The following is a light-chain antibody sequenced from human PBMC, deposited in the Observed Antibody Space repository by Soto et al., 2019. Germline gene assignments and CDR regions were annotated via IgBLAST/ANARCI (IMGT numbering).Light chain of an antibody. CDR3: QQRSNWLT. Sequence: EIVLTQSPATLSLSPGEKETLSCRASQRVSSYLAWYQQKPGQAPRLLIYDASNRATGIPARFSGSGSGTDFTLTISSLEPEDFAVYYCQQRSNWLTFGGGTKVDIK. V-gene: IGKV3-11*01. J-gene: IGKJ4*01. CDR2: DAS. CDR1: QRVSSY.